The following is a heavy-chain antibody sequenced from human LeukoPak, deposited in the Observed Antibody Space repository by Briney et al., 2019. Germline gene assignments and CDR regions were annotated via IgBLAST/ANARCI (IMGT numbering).Heavy chain of an antibody. D-gene: IGHD3-10*01. V-gene: IGHV4-38-2*01. CDR1: GYSISSGYY. J-gene: IGHJ4*02. CDR3: ARHWFGESTYFDY. CDR2: IYHSGST. Sequence: SETLSLTCAVSGYSISSGYYWGWIRQPPGKGLEWIGSIYHSGSTYYNPSLKSRVTISVDTSKNQFSLKLSSVTAADTAVYYCARHWFGESTYFDYWGQGTLVIVSS.